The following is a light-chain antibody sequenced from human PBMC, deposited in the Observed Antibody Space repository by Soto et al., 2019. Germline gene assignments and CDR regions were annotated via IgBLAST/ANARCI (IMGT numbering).Light chain of an antibody. V-gene: IGKV3-20*01. CDR2: GAS. Sequence: EILLTQSPGTLSLSPGERATLSCRASQSVSGSNLAWYQQKPGQAPRLVIFGASTRATGIPDRFTASGSGTDFTVTISRLEPEDFAVYYCQQYDTSPWTFGQGTKVDIK. J-gene: IGKJ1*01. CDR1: QSVSGSN. CDR3: QQYDTSPWT.